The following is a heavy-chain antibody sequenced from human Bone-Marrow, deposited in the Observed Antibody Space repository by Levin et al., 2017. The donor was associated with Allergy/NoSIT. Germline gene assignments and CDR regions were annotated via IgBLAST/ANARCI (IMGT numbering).Heavy chain of an antibody. D-gene: IGHD3-3*01. J-gene: IGHJ3*02. CDR3: ARGNDPITIFGVLTGPGAFDI. Sequence: SQTLSLTCAVYGGSFSGYYWSWIRQPPGKGLEWIGEINHSGSTNYNPSLKSRVTISVDTSKNQCSLKLSSVTAADTAVYYCARGNDPITIFGVLTGPGAFDIWGQGTMVTVSS. CDR1: GGSFSGYY. V-gene: IGHV4-34*01. CDR2: INHSGST.